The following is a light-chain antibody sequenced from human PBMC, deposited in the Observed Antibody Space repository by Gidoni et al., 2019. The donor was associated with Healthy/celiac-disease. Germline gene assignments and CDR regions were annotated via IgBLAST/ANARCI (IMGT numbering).Light chain of an antibody. CDR1: QSVSSSY. Sequence: EIVLTQSPGTLSLSPGERATLSCRASQSVSSSYLAWYQQKPGQAPRRLIYGASSRATGIPDRFSGSGSGTDFTLTISRLEPEDFAVYYCQQYGSFWTFGQGTKVEIK. CDR2: GAS. V-gene: IGKV3-20*01. J-gene: IGKJ1*01. CDR3: QQYGSFWT.